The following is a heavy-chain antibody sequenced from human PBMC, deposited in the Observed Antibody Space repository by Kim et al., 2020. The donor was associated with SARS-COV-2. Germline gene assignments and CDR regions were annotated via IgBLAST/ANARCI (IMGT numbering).Heavy chain of an antibody. J-gene: IGHJ4*02. CDR1: GFTFSGSA. V-gene: IGHV3-73*01. D-gene: IGHD6-19*01. CDR2: TRSKANSYAT. Sequence: GGSLRLSCAASGFTFSGSAMHWVRQASGKGLEWVGRTRSKANSYATAYAASGKGRFTISRDDSKITAYLQMNSLKTEDTAVYYCTTGYSSVDYWGQGTLVTVSS. CDR3: TTGYSSVDY.